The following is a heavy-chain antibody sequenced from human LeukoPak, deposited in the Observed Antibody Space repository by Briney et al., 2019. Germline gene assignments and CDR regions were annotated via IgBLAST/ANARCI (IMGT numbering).Heavy chain of an antibody. CDR1: GFTFSGCA. CDR2: IRGSGDYS. J-gene: IGHJ4*02. V-gene: IGHV3-23*01. D-gene: IGHD3-9*01. CDR3: AKGLLDWLSDTDY. Sequence: GGSLRLSCAASGFTFSGCAMSWVRQAPGKGLEWVSAIRGSGDYSYYADSVKGRFTISRDNSKNTLYLQMNSLRAEDTAIYYCAKGLLDWLSDTDYWGQGTLVTVSS.